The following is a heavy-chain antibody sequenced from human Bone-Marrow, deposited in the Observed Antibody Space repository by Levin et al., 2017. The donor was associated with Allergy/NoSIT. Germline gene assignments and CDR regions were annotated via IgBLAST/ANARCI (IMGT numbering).Heavy chain of an antibody. J-gene: IGHJ5*01. Sequence: PGGSLRLSCATSGFSFSNFAMSWVRQAPGKGLEWVSGISGSGAHTHYADSVKGRFTISRDNSKNTLFLQMNSLRVEDTAVYYCAKDFRVSVSVIVVENWFDSWGQGTLVSVHS. CDR2: ISGSGAHT. CDR1: GFSFSNFA. D-gene: IGHD3-16*02. CDR3: AKDFRVSVSVIVVENWFDS. V-gene: IGHV3-23*01.